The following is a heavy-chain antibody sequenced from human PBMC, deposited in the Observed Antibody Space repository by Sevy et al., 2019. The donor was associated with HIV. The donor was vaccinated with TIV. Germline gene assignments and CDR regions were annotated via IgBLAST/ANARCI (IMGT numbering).Heavy chain of an antibody. Sequence: SETLSLTCTVSGGSISSGGYYWSWIRQHPGKGLEWIGYIYYSGSTYYNPSLKSRVTISVDTSKNQFSLKLSSVTAAETAVYYGARGTQKRGYYDSSGYSSPQSWFDPWGQGTLVTVSS. V-gene: IGHV4-31*03. CDR1: GGSISSGGYY. D-gene: IGHD3-22*01. CDR2: IYYSGST. J-gene: IGHJ5*02. CDR3: ARGTQKRGYYDSSGYSSPQSWFDP.